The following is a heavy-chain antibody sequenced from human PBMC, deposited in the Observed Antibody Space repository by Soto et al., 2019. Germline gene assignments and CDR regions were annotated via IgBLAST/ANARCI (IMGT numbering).Heavy chain of an antibody. CDR2: IYPGDSDT. CDR3: ARHFLISNRYYVFWSGPADP. J-gene: IGHJ5*02. V-gene: IGHV5-51*01. D-gene: IGHD3-3*01. CDR1: AYSFTSYW. Sequence: ESLKISCKGSAYSFTSYWIGWVRQIPGKGLEWMGIIYPGDSDTRYSPSFQAQVTISADKSISTAYLQWSSLKASDTAMYYCARHFLISNRYYVFWSGPADPWGQGTLVTVSS.